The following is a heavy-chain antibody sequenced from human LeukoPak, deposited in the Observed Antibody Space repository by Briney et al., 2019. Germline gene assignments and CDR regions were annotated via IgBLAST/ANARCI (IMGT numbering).Heavy chain of an antibody. D-gene: IGHD3-22*01. CDR2: IYYSGST. CDR1: GGSISSYY. J-gene: IGHJ4*02. CDR3: ARGNQYYYDSSGYYRLYYFDY. V-gene: IGHV4-59*01. Sequence: SETLSLTCTVSGGSISSYYWSWIRQPPGKGLEWIGYIYYSGSTNYNPSLKSRVTISVDTSKNQFSLKLSSVTAADTAVYYCARGNQYYYDSSGYYRLYYFDYWGQGTLVTVSS.